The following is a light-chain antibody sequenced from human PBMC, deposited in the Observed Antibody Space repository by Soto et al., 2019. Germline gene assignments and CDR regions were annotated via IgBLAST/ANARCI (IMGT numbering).Light chain of an antibody. V-gene: IGKV1-16*02. CDR3: QQYNSYPSY. Sequence: ASVGDRVTITCRASQGISNNIAWFQQKPGEAPKSLIHAASSLPSEVPSKFSASGSGTDCTFTISSLQPEDFATYYCQQYNSYPSYFGGGTKVEIK. CDR1: QGISNN. J-gene: IGKJ4*01. CDR2: AAS.